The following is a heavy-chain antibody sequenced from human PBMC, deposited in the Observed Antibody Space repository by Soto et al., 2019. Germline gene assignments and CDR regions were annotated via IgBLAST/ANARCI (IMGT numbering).Heavy chain of an antibody. Sequence: EVQLVESGGGLVQPGGSLRLSCAASGFTFSSYWMHWVRQVPGKGLVWVSRISSDGSITNYADSVKGRFSISRDNAKNTLYLQMNSLRAEDTAVYYCVRYPRSAGGSSRPDYWGQGALVTVSS. CDR3: VRYPRSAGGSSRPDY. J-gene: IGHJ4*02. CDR1: GFTFSSYW. V-gene: IGHV3-74*01. CDR2: ISSDGSIT. D-gene: IGHD3-16*02.